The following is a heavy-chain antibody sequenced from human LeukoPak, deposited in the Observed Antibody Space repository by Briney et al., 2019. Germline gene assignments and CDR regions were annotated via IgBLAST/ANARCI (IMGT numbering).Heavy chain of an antibody. Sequence: GGSLRLSCAASGFTFSSYAMHWVRQAPGKGLEWVAVIWLDGSDKYYADSVRGRLTISRDNSKNTLYLQMNSLRTEDTAVDYCARDPTTRSNQSQYYFDYWGQGTLVTVSS. CDR2: IWLDGSDK. D-gene: IGHD4-17*01. CDR1: GFTFSSYA. V-gene: IGHV3-30*04. J-gene: IGHJ4*02. CDR3: ARDPTTRSNQSQYYFDY.